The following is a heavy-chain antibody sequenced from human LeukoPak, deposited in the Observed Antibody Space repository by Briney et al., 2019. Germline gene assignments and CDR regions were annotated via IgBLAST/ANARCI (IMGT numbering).Heavy chain of an antibody. CDR3: AKDRAEIVIAPTDP. Sequence: GGSLRLSCAASGFTFSSYAMSWVRQAPGKGLEWVSAISGSGGSTYYADSVKGRFTISRDNSKNTLYLQMNSLRAEDRAVYYCAKDRAEIVIAPTDPWGQGTLVTVSS. CDR2: ISGSGGST. D-gene: IGHD6-13*01. V-gene: IGHV3-23*01. CDR1: GFTFSSYA. J-gene: IGHJ5*02.